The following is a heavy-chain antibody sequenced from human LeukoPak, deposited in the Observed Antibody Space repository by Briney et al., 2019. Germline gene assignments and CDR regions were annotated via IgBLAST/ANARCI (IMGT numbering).Heavy chain of an antibody. CDR2: ININGDST. Sequence: GGSLRLSCSASGFTFSSYAMYWVRQAPGKGLEYVSGININGDSTFYADSVKGRLTISRDNSKNTLYLQMSSLRAEDTALYYCVKTSGSPKGYFDYWGQGTLVTVST. CDR1: GFTFSSYA. V-gene: IGHV3-64D*09. J-gene: IGHJ4*02. D-gene: IGHD1-26*01. CDR3: VKTSGSPKGYFDY.